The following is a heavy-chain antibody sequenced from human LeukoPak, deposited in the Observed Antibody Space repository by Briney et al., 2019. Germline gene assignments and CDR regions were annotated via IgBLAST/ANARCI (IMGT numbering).Heavy chain of an antibody. D-gene: IGHD1-26*01. CDR1: GYTFTGYY. J-gene: IGHJ3*02. V-gene: IGHV1-2*02. CDR2: INPNSGGT. CDR3: ARYIVGAMNAFDI. Sequence: ASVKVSCKASGYTFTGYYMHWVRQAPGQGLEWMGWINPNSGGTNYAQKFQGRVTMTRDTSISTAYMELSRLRSDDTAVYYCARYIVGAMNAFDIWGQGTMVTVSS.